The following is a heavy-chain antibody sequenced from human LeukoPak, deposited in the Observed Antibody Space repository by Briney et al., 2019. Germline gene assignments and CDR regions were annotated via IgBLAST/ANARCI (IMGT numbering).Heavy chain of an antibody. CDR2: IYPGDSDT. D-gene: IGHD3-10*01. CDR1: GYSFTSYW. CDR3: ARTNHYYGSGSPPNSFDP. J-gene: IGHJ5*02. V-gene: IGHV5-51*01. Sequence: GESLKISCKGSGYSFTSYWIGWVRQMPGKGLEWLGVIYPGDSDTRHSPSSQGQVTISADKSNSTAYLQWSSLKASDTAMYYCARTNHYYGSGSPPNSFDPWGQGTLVTVSS.